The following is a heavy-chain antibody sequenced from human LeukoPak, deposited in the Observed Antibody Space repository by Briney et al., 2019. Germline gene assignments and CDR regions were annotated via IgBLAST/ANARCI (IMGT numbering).Heavy chain of an antibody. Sequence: SETLSLTCTVSGYSISSGYYWGWIRQPPGEGLEWIGSIYHTGSTYYNPSLKSRVTISVDTSKNQFSLKLSSVTAADTAVYYCASSLGPYSSPGGYYYYMDVWGKGTTVTVSS. D-gene: IGHD6-13*01. CDR3: ASSLGPYSSPGGYYYYMDV. CDR2: IYHTGST. CDR1: GYSISSGYY. J-gene: IGHJ6*03. V-gene: IGHV4-38-2*02.